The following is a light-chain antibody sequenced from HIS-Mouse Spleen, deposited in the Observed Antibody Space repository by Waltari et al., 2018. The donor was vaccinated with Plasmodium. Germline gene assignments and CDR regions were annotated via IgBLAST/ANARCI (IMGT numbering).Light chain of an antibody. V-gene: IGLV2-23*01. Sequence: QSALTQPASVSGSPGQSITISCTGTSSDVGSYNLVSWYQQPPGKAPKLMMYEGSKRPSGVSNRFSGAKSGNAASLTISGRQAEDEADYYCCSYAGSSVFGGGTKLTVL. CDR2: EGS. J-gene: IGLJ2*01. CDR3: CSYAGSSV. CDR1: SSDVGSYNL.